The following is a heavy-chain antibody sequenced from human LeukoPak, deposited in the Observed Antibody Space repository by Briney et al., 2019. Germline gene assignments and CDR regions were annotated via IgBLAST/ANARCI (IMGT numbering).Heavy chain of an antibody. Sequence: ASVKVSCKASGYTFTSYAMHWVRQAPGQRLEWMGWINAGNGNTKYSQKFQGRVTITRDTSASTAYMELSGLRSEDTAVYYCARSSSGWYGVDYWGQGTLVTVSS. V-gene: IGHV1-3*01. D-gene: IGHD6-19*01. J-gene: IGHJ4*02. CDR1: GYTFTSYA. CDR3: ARSSSGWYGVDY. CDR2: INAGNGNT.